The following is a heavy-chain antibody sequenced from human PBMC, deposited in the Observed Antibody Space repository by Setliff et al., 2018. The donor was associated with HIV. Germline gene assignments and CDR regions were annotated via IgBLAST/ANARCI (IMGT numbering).Heavy chain of an antibody. CDR2: INYSGGT. CDR1: GGSISSDSYY. D-gene: IGHD5-12*01. V-gene: IGHV4-39*07. Sequence: SETLSLTCTVSGGSISSDSYYWGWIRQPPGKGLEWIASINYSGGTNYNPSLKSRVTISVDTSKNQFSLKLSSVTAADTAVYYCARRSGYAEDYWGQGTLVTVSS. J-gene: IGHJ4*02. CDR3: ARRSGYAEDY.